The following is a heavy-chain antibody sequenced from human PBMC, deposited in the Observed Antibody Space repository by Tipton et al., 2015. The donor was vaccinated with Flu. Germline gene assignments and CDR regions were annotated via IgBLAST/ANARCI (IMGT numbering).Heavy chain of an antibody. Sequence: SLRLSCATSGFTISNYWMSWVRQAPGKGLEWLAFIWYDESKKYYADSVKGRFTISRDNSKNTLYLQMNSLRAEDTAVYYCARKLVDVWGKGTTVTVSS. V-gene: IGHV3-33*08. CDR2: IWYDESKK. CDR1: GFTISNYW. CDR3: ARKLVDV. J-gene: IGHJ6*04.